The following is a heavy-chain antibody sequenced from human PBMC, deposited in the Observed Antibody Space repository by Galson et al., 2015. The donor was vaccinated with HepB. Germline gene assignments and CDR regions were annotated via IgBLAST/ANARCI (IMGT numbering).Heavy chain of an antibody. D-gene: IGHD2-2*01. V-gene: IGHV1-24*01. CDR1: GYTLTELP. Sequence: SVKVSCKVSGYTLTELPMHWVRQAPGKGLEWMGGFDPEDGETIYAQKSQGRVTMTTDTSTSTAYMELRSLRSDDTAVYYCARAHLGYCSSTSCYANWFDPWGQGTLVTVSS. CDR3: ARAHLGYCSSTSCYANWFDP. CDR2: FDPEDGET. J-gene: IGHJ5*02.